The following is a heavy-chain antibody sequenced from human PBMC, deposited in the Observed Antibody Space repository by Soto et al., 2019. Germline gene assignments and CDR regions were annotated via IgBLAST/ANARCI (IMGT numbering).Heavy chain of an antibody. D-gene: IGHD2-21*01. CDR3: ARDPPRCGGDSCFDC. CDR1: GFTFSSYS. V-gene: IGHV3-48*02. Sequence: EVQLMESGGGLVQPGGSLRLSCAASGFTFSSYSMHWVRQAPGKGLEWVSYISSSSSTIYYADSVKGRFTISRDNAKNSLYLQMNSLRDEDTAVYYCARDPPRCGGDSCFDCWGQGTLVTVSS. J-gene: IGHJ4*02. CDR2: ISSSSSTI.